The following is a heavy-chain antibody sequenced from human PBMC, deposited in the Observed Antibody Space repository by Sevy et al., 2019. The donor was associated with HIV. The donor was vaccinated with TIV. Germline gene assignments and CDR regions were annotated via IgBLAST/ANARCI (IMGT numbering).Heavy chain of an antibody. CDR1: GFTVTFNS. Sequence: GGSLRLSCAASGFTVTFNSMSWVRQAPGRGLVWVSVIYVGRNTYYADSVKGRFNIFRARFKDTVDLQMDSLRPDDSGVYYCVRERAGIDHWGQGTLVTVSS. V-gene: IGHV3-53*01. CDR2: IYVGRNT. D-gene: IGHD6-19*01. J-gene: IGHJ4*02. CDR3: VRERAGIDH.